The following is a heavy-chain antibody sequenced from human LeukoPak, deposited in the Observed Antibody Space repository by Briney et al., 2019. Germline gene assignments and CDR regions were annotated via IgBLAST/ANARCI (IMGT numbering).Heavy chain of an antibody. J-gene: IGHJ4*02. CDR3: ASGVGGGYCSSTSCYAPYYFDY. V-gene: IGHV4-34*01. Sequence: SETLSLTCAVYGGSFSGYYWSWIRQPPGKGLEWIGEINHSGSTNYNPSLKSRVAISVDTSKNRFSLKLSSVTAADTAVYYCASGVGGGYCSSTSCYAPYYFDYWGQGTLVTVSS. CDR1: GGSFSGYY. D-gene: IGHD2-2*01. CDR2: INHSGST.